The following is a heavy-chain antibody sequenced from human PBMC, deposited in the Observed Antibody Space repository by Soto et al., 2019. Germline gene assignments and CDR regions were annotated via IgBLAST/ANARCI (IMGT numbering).Heavy chain of an antibody. CDR1: GGSISSYY. Sequence: QVQLQESGPGLVKPSETLSLTCTVSGGSISSYYWSWIRQPPGKGLEWIGYIYYSGSTNYNPSLNTRVTITVDTSKNHFSLKLSSVTAADTAVYYCARVWGGAFDIWGQGTMVTVSS. CDR2: IYYSGST. CDR3: ARVWGGAFDI. V-gene: IGHV4-59*01. J-gene: IGHJ3*02. D-gene: IGHD3-10*01.